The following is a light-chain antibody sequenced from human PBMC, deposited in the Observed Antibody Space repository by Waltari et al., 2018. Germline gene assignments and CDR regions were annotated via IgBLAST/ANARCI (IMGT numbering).Light chain of an antibody. CDR1: PAISSW. CDR3: QQANSFPLT. V-gene: IGKV1-12*01. CDR2: AAS. Sequence: DIQMTQSPSSVSASVGDRVTITRRASPAISSWVAWYQQKPGKATKLLIYAASDLQSAVPSRFSGSGAGTDFTFTFSSLQPEDFATYYWQQANSFPLTFGGGTKVEIK. J-gene: IGKJ4*01.